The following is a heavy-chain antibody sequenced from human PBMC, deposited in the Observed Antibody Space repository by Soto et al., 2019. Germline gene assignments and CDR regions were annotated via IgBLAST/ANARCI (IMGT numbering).Heavy chain of an antibody. V-gene: IGHV3-53*01. CDR2: IYSGGST. Sequence: EVQLVESGGGLIQPGGSLRLSCAASGFTVSSNYMSWVRQAPGKGLGWVSVIYSGGSTYYADSVKGRFTISRDNSKNTLYLQMNSLRAEDTAVYYCARVGYVVTTGGAFDIWGQGTMVTVSS. CDR1: GFTVSSNY. J-gene: IGHJ3*02. CDR3: ARVGYVVTTGGAFDI. D-gene: IGHD2-21*02.